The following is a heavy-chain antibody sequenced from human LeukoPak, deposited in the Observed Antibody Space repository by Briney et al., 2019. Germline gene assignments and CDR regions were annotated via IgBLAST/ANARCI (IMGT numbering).Heavy chain of an antibody. D-gene: IGHD3-10*01. CDR1: GYTFTSYD. CDR3: ARGRKVRGVPYYFDY. J-gene: IGHJ4*02. V-gene: IGHV1-8*01. CDR2: MNPNSGNT. Sequence: GASVKVSCKASGYTFTSYDINWVRQATGQGLERMGWMNPNSGNTGYAQKFQGRVTMTRNTSVSTAYMELSSLRSEDTAVYYCARGRKVRGVPYYFDYWGQGTLVTVSS.